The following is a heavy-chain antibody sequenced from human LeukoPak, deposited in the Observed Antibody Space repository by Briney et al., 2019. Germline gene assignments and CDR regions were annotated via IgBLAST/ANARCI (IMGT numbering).Heavy chain of an antibody. V-gene: IGHV4-39*07. CDR2: IYYTGDT. CDR1: GASITTTTYY. Sequence: SETLSLTCSVSGASITTTTYYWGWIRQPPGKGLEWIGNIYYTGDTYSYPSLKSRVTISIDTSKNHFSLKLSSVTAADTAVYYCASLAEVVVTAIAFDIWGQGTMVTVSS. D-gene: IGHD2-21*02. J-gene: IGHJ3*02. CDR3: ASLAEVVVTAIAFDI.